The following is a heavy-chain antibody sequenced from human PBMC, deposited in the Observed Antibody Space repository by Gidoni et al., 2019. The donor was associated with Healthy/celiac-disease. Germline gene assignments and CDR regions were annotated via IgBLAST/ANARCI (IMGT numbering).Heavy chain of an antibody. CDR3: ARDWGEGYGSGSYFDY. CDR1: GSPSRGHY. J-gene: IGHJ4*02. Sequence: QLQLVESGGGLVKPGGPLTLSCAVSGSPSRGHYMSWIRQAPGKGLEWVSYISSSSSYTNSANSVKGRFTISRDNAKNSLYLEMNSLRAEDTAVYYCARDWGEGYGSGSYFDYWGQGTLVTVSS. V-gene: IGHV3-11*05. CDR2: ISSSSSYT. D-gene: IGHD3-10*01.